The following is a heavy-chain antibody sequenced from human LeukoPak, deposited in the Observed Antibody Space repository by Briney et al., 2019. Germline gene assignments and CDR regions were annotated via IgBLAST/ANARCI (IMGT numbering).Heavy chain of an antibody. CDR1: GGSISSSSYY. CDR3: ARLRKMATISYYYYGMDV. J-gene: IGHJ6*02. Sequence: PSETLSLTCTVSGGSISSSSYYWGWIRQPPGKGLEWIGSIYYSGSTYYNPSLKSRVTISVDTSKNQFSLQLNSVTPEDTAVYYCARLRKMATISYYYYGMDVWGQGTTVTVSS. D-gene: IGHD5-24*01. CDR2: IYYSGST. V-gene: IGHV4-39*01.